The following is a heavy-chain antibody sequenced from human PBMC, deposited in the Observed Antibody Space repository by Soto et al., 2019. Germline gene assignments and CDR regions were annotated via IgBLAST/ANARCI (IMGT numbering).Heavy chain of an antibody. CDR2: LSGSGLTT. Sequence: PGGSLRLSCVASGFTFSDYAMAWVRQAPGKGLEWVSSLSGSGLTTYYADSVKGRFIISRDNSKNTVNLQMSSLRADDTAVYYCAKVESYGWYFDSWRQGTLVTVSS. CDR3: AKVESYGWYFDS. V-gene: IGHV3-23*01. D-gene: IGHD3-16*01. CDR1: GFTFSDYA. J-gene: IGHJ4*02.